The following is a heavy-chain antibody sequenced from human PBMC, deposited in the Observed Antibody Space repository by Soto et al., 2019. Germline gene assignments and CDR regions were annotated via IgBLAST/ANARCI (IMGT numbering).Heavy chain of an antibody. CDR2: INWNGGST. CDR1: GFTVCNYG. D-gene: IGHD5-18*01. CDR3: AREMDTAIIFDY. V-gene: IGHV3-20*04. Sequence: GGAQRLSCVAPGFTVCNYGLSSVRQAPGKGLEWVSGINWNGGSTGYADSVKGRFTISRDNAKNSLYLQMNSLRAEDTALYYCAREMDTAIIFDYWGQGTLVTVSS. J-gene: IGHJ4*02.